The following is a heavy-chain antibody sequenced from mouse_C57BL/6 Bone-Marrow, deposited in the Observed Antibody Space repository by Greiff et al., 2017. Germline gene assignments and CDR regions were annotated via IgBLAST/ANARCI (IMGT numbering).Heavy chain of an antibody. CDR2: INPSSGYT. Sequence: QVQLQQSGAELAKPGASVTLSCKASGYTFTSYWMHWVKQRPGQGLEWIGYINPSSGYTKYNQKIKDKATLTADKSSITAYMQLSSLTDEDSAVYYFARRYYCTPHFDSWGQGTTLTHFDYWGQGTTLTVSS. D-gene: IGHD1-1*01. V-gene: IGHV1-7*01. CDR3: ARRYYCTPHFDSWGQGTTLTHFDY. CDR1: GYTFTSYW. J-gene: IGHJ2*01.